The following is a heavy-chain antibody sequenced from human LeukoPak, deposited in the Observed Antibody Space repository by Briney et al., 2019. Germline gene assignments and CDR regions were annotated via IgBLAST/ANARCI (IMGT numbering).Heavy chain of an antibody. Sequence: SETLSLTCTVSGGSISSYYWSWIRQPPGKGLEWIGYIYYSGSTNYNPSLKSRVTISVDTSKNQFSLKLSSVTAADTAVYYCARRPNYYGSGSYYNRNAFDIWGQGTMVTVSS. D-gene: IGHD3-10*01. CDR1: GGSISSYY. V-gene: IGHV4-59*12. CDR3: ARRPNYYGSGSYYNRNAFDI. J-gene: IGHJ3*02. CDR2: IYYSGST.